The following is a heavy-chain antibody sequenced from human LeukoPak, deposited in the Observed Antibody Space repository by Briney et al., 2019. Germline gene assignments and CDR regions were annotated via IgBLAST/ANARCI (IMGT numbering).Heavy chain of an antibody. D-gene: IGHD1-20*01. CDR2: IYTSGST. J-gene: IGHJ3*02. CDR3: ARDRYNWNDASDAFDI. V-gene: IGHV4-4*07. CDR1: GGSISSYY. Sequence: SETLSLTCTVSGGSISSYYWSWIRQPAGKGLEWIGRIYTSGSTNYNPSLKSRVTMSVDTSKNQFSLKLSSVTAADTAVYYCARDRYNWNDASDAFDIWGQGTMVTVSS.